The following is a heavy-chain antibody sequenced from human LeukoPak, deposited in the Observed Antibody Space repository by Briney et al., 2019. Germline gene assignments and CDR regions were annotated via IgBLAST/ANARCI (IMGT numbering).Heavy chain of an antibody. D-gene: IGHD2-2*01. CDR2: ISWNSGSI. J-gene: IGHJ4*02. CDR3: AKVYCSSTSCWTFDY. CDR1: GFTFDDYA. Sequence: PGGSLRLSCAASGFTFDDYAMHWVRQAPGKGLEWVSGISWNSGSIGYADSVKGRFTISRDNAKNSLYQQMNSLRAEDTALYYCAKVYCSSTSCWTFDYWGQGTLVTVSS. V-gene: IGHV3-9*01.